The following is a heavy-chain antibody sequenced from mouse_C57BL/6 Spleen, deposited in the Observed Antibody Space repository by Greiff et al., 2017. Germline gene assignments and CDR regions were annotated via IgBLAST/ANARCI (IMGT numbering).Heavy chain of an antibody. CDR2: IYPRSGNT. CDR3: ASQEITTVVAPGFDY. D-gene: IGHD1-1*01. CDR1: GYTFTSYG. J-gene: IGHJ2*01. Sequence: VKLMESGAELARPGASVKLSCKASGYTFTSYGISWVKQRTGQGLEWIGEIYPRSGNTYYNEKFKGKATLTADKSSSTAYMELRSLTSEDSAVYFCASQEITTVVAPGFDYWGQGTTLTVSS. V-gene: IGHV1-81*01.